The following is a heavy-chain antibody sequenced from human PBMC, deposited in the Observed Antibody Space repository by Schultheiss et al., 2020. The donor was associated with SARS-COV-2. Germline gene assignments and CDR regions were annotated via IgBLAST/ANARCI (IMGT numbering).Heavy chain of an antibody. CDR1: GFTFENYA. CDR3: ARSKSVVGAIDY. J-gene: IGHJ4*02. Sequence: GGSLRLSCVGSGFTFENYAMSWVRQAPGKGLEWVSRINSDGSSTSYADSVKGRFTISRDNSKNTLYLQMNSLRAEDTAVYYCARSKSVVGAIDYWGQGTLVTVSS. CDR2: INSDGSST. D-gene: IGHD1-26*01. V-gene: IGHV3-23*01.